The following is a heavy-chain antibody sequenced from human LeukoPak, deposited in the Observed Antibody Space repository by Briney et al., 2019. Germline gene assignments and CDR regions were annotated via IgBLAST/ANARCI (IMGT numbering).Heavy chain of an antibody. CDR3: ATGPGSLVWAYYMDV. J-gene: IGHJ6*03. D-gene: IGHD2-8*01. Sequence: ASVKVSCKVSGDSLSELSVHWVRQAPGKGLEWVGGLNPEDGEILYAERFQERATMTEDTSTDTGYLELRSLTFEDTGVYYCATGPGSLVWAYYMDVWGKGTTVTVSS. CDR1: GDSLSELS. V-gene: IGHV1-24*01. CDR2: LNPEDGEI.